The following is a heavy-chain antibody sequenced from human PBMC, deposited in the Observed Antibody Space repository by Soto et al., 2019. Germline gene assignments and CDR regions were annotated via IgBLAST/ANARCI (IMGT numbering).Heavy chain of an antibody. Sequence: QVQLQESGPGLVKPSQTLSLTCTVSGGSISSGDYYWSWIRQPPGKGLEWIGYSYYSGSTYYNPSLKSRVTISVDTSKNQFSLKLSSVTAAYTAVYYCARGSDYYDSSGYYHYWGKGTLVTVSS. J-gene: IGHJ4*02. V-gene: IGHV4-30-4*01. CDR1: GGSISSGDYY. CDR3: ARGSDYYDSSGYYHY. D-gene: IGHD3-22*01. CDR2: SYYSGST.